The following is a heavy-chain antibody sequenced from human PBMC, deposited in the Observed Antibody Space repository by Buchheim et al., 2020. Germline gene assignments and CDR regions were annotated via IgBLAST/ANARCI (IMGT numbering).Heavy chain of an antibody. Sequence: QVQLVESGGGLVKPGGSLRLSCAASGFTFSSYAMHWVRQAPGKGLEWVAVISYDGSNKYYADSVKGRFTISRDNSKNTLYLQMNSLRAEDTAVYYCARDQSPFWSARFDYWGQGTL. CDR2: ISYDGSNK. CDR3: ARDQSPFWSARFDY. CDR1: GFTFSSYA. J-gene: IGHJ4*02. D-gene: IGHD2/OR15-2a*01. V-gene: IGHV3-30-3*01.